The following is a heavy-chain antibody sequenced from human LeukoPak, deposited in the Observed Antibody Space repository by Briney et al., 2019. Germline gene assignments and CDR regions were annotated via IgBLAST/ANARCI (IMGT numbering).Heavy chain of an antibody. J-gene: IGHJ4*02. CDR1: GGSISSGDYY. CDR2: IYYSGST. D-gene: IGHD5-24*01. CDR3: AREIDRDGYNYPDY. Sequence: SETPSLTCTVSGGSISSGDYYWSWIRQPPGKGLEWIGYIYYSGSTYYNPSLKSRVTISVDTSKNQFSLKLSSVTAADTAVYYCAREIDRDGYNYPDYWGQGTLVTVSS. V-gene: IGHV4-30-4*01.